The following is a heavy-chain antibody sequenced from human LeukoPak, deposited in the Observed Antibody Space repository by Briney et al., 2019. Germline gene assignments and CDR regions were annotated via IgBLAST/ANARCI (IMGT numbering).Heavy chain of an antibody. CDR3: AGITTVRGNMD. CDR1: GVTFSRYA. Sequence: SVKVSCKASGVTFSRYAISCVRQAPGQGLEWMGGIIPIFGAAKYAQKFQGRVTITAHKSTRTVNMEFSSVRSEERGVYYGAGITTVRGNMDWGQGTLVTVSS. J-gene: IGHJ4*02. D-gene: IGHD3-10*01. CDR2: IIPIFGAA. V-gene: IGHV1-69*06.